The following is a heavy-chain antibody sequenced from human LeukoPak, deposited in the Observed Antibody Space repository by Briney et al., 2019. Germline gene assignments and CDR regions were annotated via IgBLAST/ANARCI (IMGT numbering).Heavy chain of an antibody. D-gene: IGHD4-23*01. V-gene: IGHV3-66*01. CDR3: ASDYGGNSGAFDI. CDR1: GFTFSSYS. J-gene: IGHJ3*02. Sequence: GGSLRLSCAASGFTFSSYSMNWARQAPGKGLEWVSVIYSGGSTYYADSVKGRFTISRDNSKNTLYLQMNSLRAEDTAVYYCASDYGGNSGAFDIWGQGTMVTVSS. CDR2: IYSGGST.